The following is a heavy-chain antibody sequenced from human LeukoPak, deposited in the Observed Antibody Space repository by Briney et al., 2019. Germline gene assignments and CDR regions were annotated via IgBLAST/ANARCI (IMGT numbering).Heavy chain of an antibody. V-gene: IGHV3-23*01. CDR1: GFTFSSYA. D-gene: IGHD5-12*01. Sequence: GGSLRLPCAASGFTFSSYAMSWVRQAPGKGLEWVSAISGSGGSTYYADSVKGRFTISRDNSKNTLYLQMNSLRAEDTAVYYCAREEDGYLYFDYWGQGTLVTVSS. J-gene: IGHJ4*02. CDR2: ISGSGGST. CDR3: AREEDGYLYFDY.